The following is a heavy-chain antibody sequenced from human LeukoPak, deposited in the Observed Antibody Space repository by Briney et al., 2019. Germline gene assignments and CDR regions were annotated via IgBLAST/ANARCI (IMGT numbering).Heavy chain of an antibody. J-gene: IGHJ4*02. CDR2: VHYTGTA. CDR1: GGSINVSSYH. Sequence: PSETLSLTCTVSGGSINVSSYHWGWVRQPPGERLEWIASVHYTGTAYYNPSLKSRVTISVDTSKNQFSLKVNSVTAADTAVFYCAFFSNFIDYWGQGILVAVSS. D-gene: IGHD1-7*01. V-gene: IGHV4-39*01. CDR3: AFFSNFIDY.